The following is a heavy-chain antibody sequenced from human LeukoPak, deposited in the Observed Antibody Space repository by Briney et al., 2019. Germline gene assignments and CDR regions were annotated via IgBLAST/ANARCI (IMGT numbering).Heavy chain of an antibody. V-gene: IGHV3-64*04. J-gene: IGHJ4*02. CDR2: ISSNGGST. CDR1: GFTFSSYA. D-gene: IGHD6-19*01. Sequence: GGSLRLSCSASGFTFSSYAMHWVRQAPGKGLEYVSAISSNGGSTYYADSVKGRFTISRDNSKNTLYLQMNSLRAEDTAVYYCARDSQWLVLRGYVDYWGQGTLVTVSS. CDR3: ARDSQWLVLRGYVDY.